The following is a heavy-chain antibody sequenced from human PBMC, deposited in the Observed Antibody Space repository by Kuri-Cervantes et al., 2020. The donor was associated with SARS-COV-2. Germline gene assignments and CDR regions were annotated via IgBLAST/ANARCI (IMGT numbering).Heavy chain of an antibody. D-gene: IGHD6-19*01. CDR2: ISSSSSTI. Sequence: GGSLRLSCAASGFTFSSYEMNWVRQAPGKGLEWVSYISSSSSTIYYADSVKGRFTISRDNAKNSLYLQMNSLRDEDTAVYYCARDERTAVAGTNYYYGMDVWGQGTTVTVSS. V-gene: IGHV3-48*02. CDR3: ARDERTAVAGTNYYYGMDV. CDR1: GFTFSSYE. J-gene: IGHJ6*02.